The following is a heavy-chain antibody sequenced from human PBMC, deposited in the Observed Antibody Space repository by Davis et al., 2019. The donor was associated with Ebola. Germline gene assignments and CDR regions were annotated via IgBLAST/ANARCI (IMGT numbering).Heavy chain of an antibody. Sequence: ASVPVSCKVSPYSLTVLALQWVRQAPGKGLEGMGGFDPEDGEIVYAQKFQGRVTMTEDTSTDTAYMELSSLRSGDTAIYYWGTVRAHSRHDNWGQGTLVTVAS. D-gene: IGHD3-22*01. J-gene: IGHJ4*02. CDR1: PYSLTVLA. V-gene: IGHV1-24*01. CDR2: FDPEDGEI. CDR3: GTVRAHSRHDN.